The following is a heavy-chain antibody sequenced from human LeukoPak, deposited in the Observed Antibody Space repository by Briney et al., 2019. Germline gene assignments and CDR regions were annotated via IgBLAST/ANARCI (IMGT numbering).Heavy chain of an antibody. D-gene: IGHD4/OR15-4a*01. V-gene: IGHV3-23*01. Sequence: GGSLRLSCAASGFIFSSYAMSWVRQVPGKGLEWVSAISGSGGSTYYADSVKGRFTISRDNSKNTLYLRMNSLRAEDTAVYYCASGDLVRFDYWGQGTLVTVSS. CDR3: ASGDLVRFDY. J-gene: IGHJ4*02. CDR1: GFIFSSYA. CDR2: ISGSGGST.